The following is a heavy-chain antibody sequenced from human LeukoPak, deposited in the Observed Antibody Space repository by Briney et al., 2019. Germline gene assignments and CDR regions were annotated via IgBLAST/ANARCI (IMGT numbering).Heavy chain of an antibody. Sequence: PSETLSLTCTVSGGSISSYYWSWVRQPPGKGLEWIGRIYYSGSTNYNPSLKSRVTISIDTSKNQFSLKLNSVTAADTAVYYCARSYGGYSSYWGQGTLVTVSS. J-gene: IGHJ4*02. CDR3: ARSYGGYSSY. CDR1: GGSISSYY. D-gene: IGHD5-18*01. CDR2: IYYSGST. V-gene: IGHV4-59*01.